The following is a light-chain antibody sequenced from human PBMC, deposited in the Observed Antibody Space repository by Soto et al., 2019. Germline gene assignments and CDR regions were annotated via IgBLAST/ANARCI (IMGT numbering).Light chain of an antibody. Sequence: EIVLTQSPGTLSLSPGERATLSCRASQSVSSSYLAWYQQKPGQAPRLLIYGASSRATGIPDRFSGSGSGRDFTLTISRLEPEDLAVYYCQQYGSSLFGPGTKVDIK. J-gene: IGKJ3*01. CDR3: QQYGSSL. CDR2: GAS. CDR1: QSVSSSY. V-gene: IGKV3-20*01.